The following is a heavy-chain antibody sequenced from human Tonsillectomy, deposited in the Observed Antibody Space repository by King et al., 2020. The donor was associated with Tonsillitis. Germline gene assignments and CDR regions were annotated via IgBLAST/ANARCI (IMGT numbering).Heavy chain of an antibody. Sequence: VQLVESGGGVVQPGRSLRLSCAASGFTFSNYGMHWVRQAPGKGLEWVTVIWYEGSNKYYADSVKGRFTISRDNSKNTLYLQMNSLRSEDTAVYYCAREGSTQDYGNAFDIWGQGTMVTVSS. CDR2: IWYEGSNK. V-gene: IGHV3-33*08. CDR1: GFTFSNYG. J-gene: IGHJ3*02. D-gene: IGHD4-17*01. CDR3: AREGSTQDYGNAFDI.